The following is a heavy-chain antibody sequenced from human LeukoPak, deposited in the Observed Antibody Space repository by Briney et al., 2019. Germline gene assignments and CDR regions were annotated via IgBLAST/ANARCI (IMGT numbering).Heavy chain of an antibody. V-gene: IGHV4-39*07. Sequence: SETLSLTCTVSGASISIISYYWGWIRQPPGKGLEWIGSIYHSGSTYNNPSLKSRVTISVDTSKNQFSLKLSSVTAADTAVYYCARWQQLVHFDYWGQGTLVTVSS. CDR1: GASISIISYY. CDR2: IYHSGST. J-gene: IGHJ4*02. CDR3: ARWQQLVHFDY. D-gene: IGHD6-13*01.